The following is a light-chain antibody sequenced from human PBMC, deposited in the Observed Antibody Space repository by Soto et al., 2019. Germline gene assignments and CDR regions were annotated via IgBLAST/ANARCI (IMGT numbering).Light chain of an antibody. CDR3: CSYADGSIYF. Sequence: QSALTQPPSASGSPGQSVTISCTGTKNDIGVYDFVSWYQHHPGKAPRLIIYEVVQRPSGVPDRFSGSKSGNTASLTISGLQAEDEGDYYCCSYADGSIYFFGTGTKVTVL. V-gene: IGLV2-8*01. CDR2: EVV. J-gene: IGLJ1*01. CDR1: KNDIGVYDF.